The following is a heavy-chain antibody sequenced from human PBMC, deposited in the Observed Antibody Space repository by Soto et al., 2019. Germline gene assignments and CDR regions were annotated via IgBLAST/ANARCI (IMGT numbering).Heavy chain of an antibody. V-gene: IGHV4-4*07. Sequence: SETLSLTCTVSGGSISSYYWSWIRQPAGKGLEWIGRIYTSGSTNYNPSLKSRVTMSVDTSKNQFSLKLSSVTAADTAVYYCAREGDCGGDCNDAFDIWGQGTMVT. CDR2: IYTSGST. D-gene: IGHD2-21*02. J-gene: IGHJ3*02. CDR1: GGSISSYY. CDR3: AREGDCGGDCNDAFDI.